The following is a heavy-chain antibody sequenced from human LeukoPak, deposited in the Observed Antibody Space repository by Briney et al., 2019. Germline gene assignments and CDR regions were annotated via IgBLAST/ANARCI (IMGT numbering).Heavy chain of an antibody. V-gene: IGHV6-1*01. J-gene: IGHJ3*01. D-gene: IGHD1-1*01. CDR3: ARSNEVGAFDV. Sequence: SQTLSLTCAISGDSVSSNRATWNWIRQSPSRGLEWLGRTYYGSGWPIEYASSVRSRITIHSDTSRNQFSLQVTSVTPEDTAVYYCARSNEVGAFDVWGQGIMVIVSS. CDR1: GDSVSSNRAT. CDR2: TYYGSGWPI.